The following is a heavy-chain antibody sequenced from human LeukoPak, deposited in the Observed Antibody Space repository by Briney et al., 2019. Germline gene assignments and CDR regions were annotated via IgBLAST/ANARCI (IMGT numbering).Heavy chain of an antibody. CDR1: GFTFSSYS. CDR3: ARLLRYYDSSGYYGALDY. V-gene: IGHV3-21*01. D-gene: IGHD3-22*01. J-gene: IGHJ4*02. CDR2: ISSSSSYI. Sequence: GSLRLSCAASGFTFSSYSMNWVRQAPGKGLEWVSSISSSSSYIYYADSVKGRFTIFRDNAKNSLYLQMNSLRAEDTAVYYCARLLRYYDSSGYYGALDYWGQGTLVTVSS.